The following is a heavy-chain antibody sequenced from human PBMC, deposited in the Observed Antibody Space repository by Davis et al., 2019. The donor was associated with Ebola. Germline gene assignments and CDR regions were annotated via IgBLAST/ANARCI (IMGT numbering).Heavy chain of an antibody. D-gene: IGHD2-15*01. CDR2: IYYSGST. CDR3: ARDRFSSTAAYYYGMDV. Sequence: PSETLSLTCTVSGGSISSGGYYWSWIRQHPGKGLEWIGYIYYSGSTYYNPSLKSRVTISVDTSKNQFSLKLSSVTAADTAVYYCARDRFSSTAAYYYGMDVWGKGTTVTVSS. CDR1: GGSISSGGYY. J-gene: IGHJ6*04. V-gene: IGHV4-31*03.